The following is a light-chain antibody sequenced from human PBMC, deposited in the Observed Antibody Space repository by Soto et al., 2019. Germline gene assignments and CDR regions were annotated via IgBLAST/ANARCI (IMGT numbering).Light chain of an antibody. CDR2: GAS. CDR3: QQYNNWPPLT. CDR1: QRVSSGY. J-gene: IGKJ4*01. Sequence: EIVLTQSPGTLSLSPGERATLSCRASQRVSSGYLAWYQQKPGQAPRLLIYGASNRATDIPDRFSGRGSGTDFTLTISRLEPEDFAVYYSQQYNNWPPLTFGGGTKVEI. V-gene: IGKV3-20*01.